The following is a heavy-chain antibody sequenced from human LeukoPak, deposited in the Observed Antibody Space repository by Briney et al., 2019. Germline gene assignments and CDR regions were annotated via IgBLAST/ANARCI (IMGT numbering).Heavy chain of an antibody. Sequence: GWSLRLSCAASEFTFSSYEMNWFHQAPGKGLDGVSYTSSIGSPIYYAHPVKGRFTISRANAKSSLYLQINSLTAEDTAVYYCPRASLWFGELLSEFVYWGQGTLVTVSS. CDR2: TSSIGSPI. J-gene: IGHJ4*02. CDR3: PRASLWFGELLSEFVY. V-gene: IGHV3-48*03. D-gene: IGHD3-10*01. CDR1: EFTFSSYE.